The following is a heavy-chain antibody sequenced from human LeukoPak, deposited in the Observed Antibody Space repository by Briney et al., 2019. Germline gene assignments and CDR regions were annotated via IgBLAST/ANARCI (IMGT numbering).Heavy chain of an antibody. Sequence: GASVKVSCKASGYTFTSYYMHWVRQAPGQGLEWMGWINPNSGGTNYAQKFQGRVTMTRDTSISTAYMELSRLRSDDTAVYYCARPDSYGSGYQYFDYWGQGTLVTVSS. CDR3: ARPDSYGSGYQYFDY. CDR2: INPNSGGT. V-gene: IGHV1-2*02. D-gene: IGHD3-22*01. CDR1: GYTFTSYY. J-gene: IGHJ4*02.